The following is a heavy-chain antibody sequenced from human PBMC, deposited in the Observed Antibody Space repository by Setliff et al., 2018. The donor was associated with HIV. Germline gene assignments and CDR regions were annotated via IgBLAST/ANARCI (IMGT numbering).Heavy chain of an antibody. CDR2: INHSGST. CDR1: GGSFSGYY. CDR3: ARDRGSSYYYYYYMDV. V-gene: IGHV4-34*01. D-gene: IGHD6-6*01. Sequence: ASETLSLTCAVYGGSFSGYYWSWIRQPPGKGLEWIGEINHSGSTNYNPSLKSRVTISVDTSKNQFSLKLSSVTAADTAVYYCARDRGSSYYYYYYMDVWGKGTTVTVSS. J-gene: IGHJ6*03.